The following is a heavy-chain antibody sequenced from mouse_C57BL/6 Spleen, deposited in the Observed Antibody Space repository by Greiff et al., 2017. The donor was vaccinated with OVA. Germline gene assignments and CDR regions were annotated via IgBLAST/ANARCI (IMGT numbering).Heavy chain of an antibody. CDR1: GYTFTSYD. Sequence: QVQLKQSGPELVKPGASVKLSCKASGYTFTSYDINWVKQRPGQGLEWIGWIYPRDGSTKYNEKFKGKATLTVDTSSSTAYMELHSLTSEDSAVYFCARGRGQLRQVSWFAYWGQGTLVTVSA. CDR2: IYPRDGST. J-gene: IGHJ3*01. CDR3: ARGRGQLRQVSWFAY. D-gene: IGHD3-2*02. V-gene: IGHV1-85*01.